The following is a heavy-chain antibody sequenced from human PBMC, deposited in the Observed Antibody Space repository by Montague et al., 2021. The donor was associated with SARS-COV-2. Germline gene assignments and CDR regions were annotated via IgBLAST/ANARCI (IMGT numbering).Heavy chain of an antibody. V-gene: IGHV4-39*07. J-gene: IGHJ6*02. D-gene: IGHD3-22*01. CDR2: IYYSGST. Sequence: SETLSLICTVSGGSISSSSSYWGWIRQPPGMGLEWIGSIYYSGSTYYNPSLKSRITISVDTSKNQFSLGLTSVTAADTAVYYCARDIRIPMLIVIQGYGMDVWGQGTTVTVSS. CDR3: ARDIRIPMLIVIQGYGMDV. CDR1: GGSISSSSSY.